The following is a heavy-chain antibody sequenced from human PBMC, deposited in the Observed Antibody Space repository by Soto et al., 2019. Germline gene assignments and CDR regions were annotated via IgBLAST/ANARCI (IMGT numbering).Heavy chain of an antibody. CDR3: ARRGEIVLMVYAIEDQKGSGMDV. CDR1: GFTFSSYS. Sequence: GSLLLACSASGFTFSSYSMNWVRQAPGKGLEWVSSISSSSYIYYADSVKGRFTISRDNAKNSLYLQMNSLRAEDTAVYYCARRGEIVLMVYAIEDQKGSGMDVWGQGTKVTVYS. J-gene: IGHJ6*02. CDR2: ISSSSYI. V-gene: IGHV3-21*01. D-gene: IGHD2-8*01.